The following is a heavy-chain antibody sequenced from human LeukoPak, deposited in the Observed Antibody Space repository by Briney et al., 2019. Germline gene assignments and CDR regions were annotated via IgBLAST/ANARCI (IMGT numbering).Heavy chain of an antibody. Sequence: GGSLRLSCAASGFTFSSYRMNWVRQAPGKGLEWVSYISSSSRTIYYADSVKGRFTISRDNAKNSLYLQMNSLRAEDTAVYYCARPSSSWHPFDYWGQGTLVTVSS. V-gene: IGHV3-48*04. CDR3: ARPSSSWHPFDY. J-gene: IGHJ4*02. CDR2: ISSSSRTI. CDR1: GFTFSSYR. D-gene: IGHD6-13*01.